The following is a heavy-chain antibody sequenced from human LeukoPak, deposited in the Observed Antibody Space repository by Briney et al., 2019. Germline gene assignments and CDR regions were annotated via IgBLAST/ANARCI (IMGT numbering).Heavy chain of an antibody. CDR3: ARESCRSPSCRRKFHN. CDR1: GGSITSSNNF. D-gene: IGHD2-2*01. V-gene: IGHV4-39*07. Sequence: PSETLSLTCTVSGGSITSSNNFWGWIRQSPGKGLEWIGSIYYSGSTYYNPSLKSRVTISVETSKIQFSLKLSSVTAADSAVYYCARESCRSPSCRRKFHNWGQETLVTVS. J-gene: IGHJ4*02. CDR2: IYYSGST.